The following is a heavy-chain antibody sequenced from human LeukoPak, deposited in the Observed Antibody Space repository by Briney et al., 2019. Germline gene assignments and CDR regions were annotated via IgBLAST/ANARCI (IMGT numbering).Heavy chain of an antibody. CDR2: IYYSGST. CDR1: GGSISSYY. V-gene: IGHV4-59*01. CDR3: ARSLSIFGVVPYWYFDL. J-gene: IGHJ2*01. D-gene: IGHD3-3*01. Sequence: PSETLSLTCTVSGGSISSYYWSWIRQPPGKGLEWIGYIYYSGSTNYNPSLKSRVTISVDTSKNQFSLKLSSVTAADTAVYYCARSLSIFGVVPYWYFDLWGRGTLVTVSS.